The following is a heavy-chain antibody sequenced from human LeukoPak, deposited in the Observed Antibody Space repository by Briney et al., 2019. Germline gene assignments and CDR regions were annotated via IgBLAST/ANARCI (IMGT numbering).Heavy chain of an antibody. CDR3: ARDAPALLWFGELLIAQPRDYYYYYMDV. V-gene: IGHV1-2*02. CDR1: GYTFTGYY. J-gene: IGHJ6*03. Sequence: GASVKVSCRASGYTFTGYYMHWVRQAPGQGLEWMGWINPNSGGTNYAQKFQGRVTMTRDTSISTAYMELSRLRSDDTAVYYCARDAPALLWFGELLIAQPRDYYYYYMDVWGKGTTVTISS. D-gene: IGHD3-10*01. CDR2: INPNSGGT.